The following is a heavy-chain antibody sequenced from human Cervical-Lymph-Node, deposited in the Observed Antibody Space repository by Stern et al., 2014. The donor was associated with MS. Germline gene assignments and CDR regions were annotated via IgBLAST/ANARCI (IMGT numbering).Heavy chain of an antibody. V-gene: IGHV1-46*04. CDR3: ARDQEGYNDSSGSRQYYYYGMDV. CDR2: IHPRGGST. CDR1: GYTFTSYY. J-gene: IGHJ6*02. D-gene: IGHD3-22*01. Sequence: QLVQSGAEVKKPGASVKVSCKASGYTFTSYYIHWVRQAPGQGLEWMGVIHPRGGSTSYTQKLQGRVTMTRDTSTSTVYMELSSLRSEDTAVYYCARDQEGYNDSSGSRQYYYYGMDVWGQGTTVTVSS.